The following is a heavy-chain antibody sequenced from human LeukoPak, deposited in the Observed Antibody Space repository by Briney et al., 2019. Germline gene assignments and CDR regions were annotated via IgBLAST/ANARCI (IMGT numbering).Heavy chain of an antibody. CDR2: ISGSGGST. CDR3: ASPTVTTLDFQH. J-gene: IGHJ1*01. Sequence: EGSLRLSCAASEFTFSSYVMAWVRQAPGKGLEWVSAISGSGGSTYYADSVKGRFTISRDNSKDTLYLQMNSLRAEDTAVYYCASPTVTTLDFQHWGQGTLVTVSS. V-gene: IGHV3-23*01. CDR1: EFTFSSYV. D-gene: IGHD4-17*01.